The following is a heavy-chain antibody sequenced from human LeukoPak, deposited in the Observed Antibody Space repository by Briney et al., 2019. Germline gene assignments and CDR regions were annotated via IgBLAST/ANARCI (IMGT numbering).Heavy chain of an antibody. V-gene: IGHV1-2*02. D-gene: IGHD2-2*02. J-gene: IGHJ6*03. CDR1: GYTFTDYY. CDR3: ARGSDDCAATSCYSLYYYSYFYRDV. CDR2: INPNTGCT. Sequence: ASVKVSCKASGYTFTDYYLHWVRQAPGQGLEWMGWINPNTGCTNYPQKFQGRVTMTRDTSISTAYMELTRLRSDDTAVYYCARGSDDCAATSCYSLYYYSYFYRDVWGKGTTVTVSS.